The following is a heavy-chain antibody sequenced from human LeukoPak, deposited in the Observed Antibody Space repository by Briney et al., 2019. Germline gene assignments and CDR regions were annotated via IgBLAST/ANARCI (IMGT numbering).Heavy chain of an antibody. J-gene: IGHJ4*02. V-gene: IGHV3-20*04. CDR2: IDGDESAT. CDR3: VRTHSSGYYYFDS. Sequence: PGGSLRLSCAASGFTFDDYGMSWVRQAPGKGLIWVSRIDGDESATYYGDSVKGRFTISRDNAKNTLYLQMNSLRVEDTAVYYCVRTHSSGYYYFDSWGQGTLVTVSS. CDR1: GFTFDDYG. D-gene: IGHD3-22*01.